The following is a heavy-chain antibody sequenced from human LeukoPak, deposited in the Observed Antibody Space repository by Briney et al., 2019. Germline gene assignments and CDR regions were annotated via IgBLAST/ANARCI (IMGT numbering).Heavy chain of an antibody. Sequence: GASVKVSCKASGYTFTGYYIHWVRQAPGQGLEWMGWINPNSGGTNCAQQFQGRVTMTRDTSISTAYMELRSLRSDDTAVYYCARVSYYDSSGYYYANWFDPWGQGTLVTVSS. CDR2: INPNSGGT. V-gene: IGHV1-2*02. J-gene: IGHJ5*02. CDR1: GYTFTGYY. D-gene: IGHD3-22*01. CDR3: ARVSYYDSSGYYYANWFDP.